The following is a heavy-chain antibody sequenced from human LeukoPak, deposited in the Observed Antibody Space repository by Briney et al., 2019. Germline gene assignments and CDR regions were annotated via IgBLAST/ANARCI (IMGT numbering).Heavy chain of an antibody. CDR2: IDWDDDK. V-gene: IGHV2-70*11. J-gene: IGHJ4*02. Sequence: SGPTLVKLTQTLTLTCTFSGFSLSTSGMCVSWIRQPPGKALEWLARIDWDDDKYYSTSLKTRLTISKDTSKNQVVLTMTNMDPVDTATYYCARIRTPYGSGSYCNFDWGQGTLVTVSS. CDR3: ARIRTPYGSGSYCNFD. D-gene: IGHD3-10*01. CDR1: GFSLSTSGMC.